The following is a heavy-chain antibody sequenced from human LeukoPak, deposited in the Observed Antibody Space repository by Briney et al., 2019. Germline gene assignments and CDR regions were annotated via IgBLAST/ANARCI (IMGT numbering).Heavy chain of an antibody. CDR2: INSDGSST. D-gene: IGHD1-1*01. CDR3: ATAGTTDYFDY. J-gene: IGHJ4*02. V-gene: IGHV3-74*01. Sequence: LGGSLRLSCAASGFTFSSYWMHWVRQAPGKGLVWVSRINSDGSSTSYADSVKGRFTISRDNAKNTLYLQMNSLRAEDTAVYYCATAGTTDYFDYWGQGTLVTVSS. CDR1: GFTFSSYW.